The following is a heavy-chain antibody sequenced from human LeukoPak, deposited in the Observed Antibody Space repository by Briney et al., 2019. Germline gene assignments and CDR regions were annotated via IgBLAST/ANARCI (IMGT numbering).Heavy chain of an antibody. CDR2: IYYTGTT. V-gene: IGHV4-39*01. J-gene: IGHJ5*02. CDR1: GGSISSAAYY. D-gene: IGHD6-13*01. CDR3: ARRPIAAGNNWFDP. Sequence: PSETLSLTCTVSGGSISSAAYYWGWVRQPPGKGLDWIESIYYTGTTYYSPSLQTRATLSFDTSKNQFSLKLTSVTAADTAVYFCARRPIAAGNNWFDPWGQGTLVTVSS.